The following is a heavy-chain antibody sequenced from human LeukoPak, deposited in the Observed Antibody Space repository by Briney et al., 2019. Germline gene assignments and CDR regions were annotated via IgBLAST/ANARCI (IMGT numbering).Heavy chain of an antibody. J-gene: IGHJ4*02. Sequence: PGRSLRLSCAASGFTFDDYAMHWVRQAPGKGLEWVSGISWYSGSIGYADSVKGRFTISRDNAKNSLYLQMNSLRAEDTALYYCGKTQGGSDKGHLDYWGQGTLVTVSS. CDR3: GKTQGGSDKGHLDY. CDR2: ISWYSGSI. D-gene: IGHD6-19*01. CDR1: GFTFDDYA. V-gene: IGHV3-9*01.